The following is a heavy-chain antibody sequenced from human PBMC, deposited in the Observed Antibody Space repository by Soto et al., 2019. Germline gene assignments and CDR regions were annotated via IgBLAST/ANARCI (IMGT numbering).Heavy chain of an antibody. J-gene: IGHJ4*02. D-gene: IGHD3-22*01. CDR2: ISSSSSTI. CDR3: AKPPNYYDSSGYYEY. V-gene: IGHV3-48*02. Sequence: PGGSLRLSCAASGFTFSSYSMNWVRQAPGKGLEWVSYISSSSSTIYYADSVKGRFTISRDNAKNSLYLQMNSLRDEDTAVYYCAKPPNYYDSSGYYEYWGQGTLGTVSS. CDR1: GFTFSSYS.